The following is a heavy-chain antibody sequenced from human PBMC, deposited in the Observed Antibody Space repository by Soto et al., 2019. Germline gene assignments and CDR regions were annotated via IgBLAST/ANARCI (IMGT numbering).Heavy chain of an antibody. Sequence: GGSLRLSCAASGFTFSRYSMNXVRQAPGKGLEWVSYISSSSSTIYYADSVKGRFTISRDNAKNSLYLQMNSLRAEDTALYYCARHPERIAQIGWFDPWGQGTLVTVSS. D-gene: IGHD6-13*01. CDR1: GFTFSRYS. CDR3: ARHPERIAQIGWFDP. V-gene: IGHV3-48*01. J-gene: IGHJ5*02. CDR2: ISSSSSTI.